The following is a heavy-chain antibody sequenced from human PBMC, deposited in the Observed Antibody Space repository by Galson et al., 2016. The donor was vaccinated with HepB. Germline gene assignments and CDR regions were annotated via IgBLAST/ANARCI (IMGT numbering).Heavy chain of an antibody. CDR2: VYAGGTTK. Sequence: SLRLSCAASGLNVSSSYMSWVRQAPGRGLEWVSVVYAGGTTKYYADSVKGRFTISRDNSKNTLYLQMNSLRGEDTALYYCARSGDFRSGYSGYGMDVWAKGPRSPSP. V-gene: IGHV3-66*01. J-gene: IGHJ6*02. CDR1: GLNVSSSY. D-gene: IGHD3-3*01. CDR3: ARSGDFRSGYSGYGMDV.